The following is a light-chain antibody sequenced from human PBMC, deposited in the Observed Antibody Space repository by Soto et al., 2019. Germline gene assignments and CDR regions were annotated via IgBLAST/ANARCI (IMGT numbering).Light chain of an antibody. V-gene: IGKV2-30*01. CDR3: MQATHWPRR. CDR1: QSLVYSDGNTY. Sequence: DVVMTQSPLSLPVTLGQSASISCRASQSLVYSDGNTYLNWFQQRPGQSPRRLIYKVSGSGSGTDFTLKISRVEAEDVGVYYGMQATHWPRRFGQGTKVEIK. J-gene: IGKJ1*01. CDR2: KV.